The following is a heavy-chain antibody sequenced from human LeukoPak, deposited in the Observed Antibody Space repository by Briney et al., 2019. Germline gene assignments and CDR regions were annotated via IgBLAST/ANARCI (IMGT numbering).Heavy chain of an antibody. V-gene: IGHV3-33*06. CDR3: AKDLGYSYGSNYGMDV. Sequence: GRSLRLSCAASGFTFSSYGMHWVRQAPGKGLEWVAVIWYDGSNKYYADSVKGRFTISRDNSKNTLYLQMNSLRAEDTAVYYCAKDLGYSYGSNYGMDVWGQGTTVTVSS. J-gene: IGHJ6*02. D-gene: IGHD5-18*01. CDR2: IWYDGSNK. CDR1: GFTFSSYG.